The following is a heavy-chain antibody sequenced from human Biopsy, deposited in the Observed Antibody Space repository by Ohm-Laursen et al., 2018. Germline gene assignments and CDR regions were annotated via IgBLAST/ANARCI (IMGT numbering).Heavy chain of an antibody. J-gene: IGHJ6*02. D-gene: IGHD2/OR15-2a*01. CDR2: IYYSGST. CDR1: GGSISGYY. Sequence: SDTLSLTCRISGGSISGYYWNWIRQTPGKGLEWIGYIYYSGSTNYNPSLKSRVTISVDTSKNQFSLRLNSVTAADTAVYYCARATNSTGWPYYYFYGMNVWGQGTTVTVSS. V-gene: IGHV4-59*07. CDR3: ARATNSTGWPYYYFYGMNV.